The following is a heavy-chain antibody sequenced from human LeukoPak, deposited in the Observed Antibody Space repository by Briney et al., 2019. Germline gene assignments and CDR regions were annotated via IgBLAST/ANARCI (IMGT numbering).Heavy chain of an antibody. CDR3: ARDRQSLRWLQFGPFFDI. CDR2: INPSGGST. J-gene: IGHJ3*02. Sequence: GASVKVSCKASGYTFTSYYMHWVRQAPGQGLEWMGIINPSGGSTSYAQKFQGRVTMTRDTSTSTVYMELSSLRSEDTAVYYCARDRQSLRWLQFGPFFDIWGQGTMVTVSS. D-gene: IGHD5-24*01. CDR1: GYTFTSYY. V-gene: IGHV1-46*01.